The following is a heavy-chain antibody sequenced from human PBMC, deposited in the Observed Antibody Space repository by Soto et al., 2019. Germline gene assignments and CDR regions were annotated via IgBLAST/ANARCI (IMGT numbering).Heavy chain of an antibody. CDR2: IYKTGGT. Sequence: QVQQQESGPGLVKPSETLSLTCTVSSDSSITHNWSWIRQTPGKGLEWIGYIYKTGGTSYNPSLKTRVSISMDTYTNQLSLKLSSVTAADTAVYYCVRQGIGNVHGLVDVWGQGTTVTVSS. J-gene: IGHJ6*02. CDR1: SDSSITHN. CDR3: VRQGIGNVHGLVDV. D-gene: IGHD1-1*01. V-gene: IGHV4-59*08.